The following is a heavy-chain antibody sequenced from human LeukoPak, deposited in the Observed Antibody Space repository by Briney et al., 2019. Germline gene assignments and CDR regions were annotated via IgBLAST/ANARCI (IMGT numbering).Heavy chain of an antibody. CDR3: AKDNDYDSSGSNWFDP. Sequence: GGSLRLSCAASGFTFSSYGMHWVRQAPGKGLEWVAVISYDGSNKYYADSVKGRFTISRDNSKNTLYLQMNSLRAEDTAVYYCAKDNDYDSSGSNWFDPWGQGTLVTVSS. D-gene: IGHD3-22*01. CDR1: GFTFSSYG. J-gene: IGHJ5*02. V-gene: IGHV3-30*18. CDR2: ISYDGSNK.